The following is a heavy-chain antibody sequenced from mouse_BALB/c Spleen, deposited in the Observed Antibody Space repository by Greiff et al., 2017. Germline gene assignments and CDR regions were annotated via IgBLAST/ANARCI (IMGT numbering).Heavy chain of an antibody. Sequence: EVKLQESGPGLVKPSQSLSLTCTVTGYSITSDYAWNWIRQFPGNKLEWMGYISYSGSTSYNPSLKSRISITRDTSKNQFFLQLNSVTTEDTATYYCARGRYYGSRSWFAYWGQGTLVTVSA. V-gene: IGHV3-2*02. J-gene: IGHJ3*01. D-gene: IGHD1-1*01. CDR1: GYSITSDYA. CDR3: ARGRYYGSRSWFAY. CDR2: ISYSGST.